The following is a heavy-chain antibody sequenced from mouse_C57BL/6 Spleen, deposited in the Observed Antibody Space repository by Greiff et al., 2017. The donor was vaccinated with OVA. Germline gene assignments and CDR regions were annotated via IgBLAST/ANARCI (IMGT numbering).Heavy chain of an antibody. V-gene: IGHV1-20*01. CDR3: ARSRGYGYDNYFDY. D-gene: IGHD2-2*01. CDR2: INPYNGDT. CDR1: GYSFTGYF. J-gene: IGHJ2*01. Sequence: EVQLKESGPELVKPGDSVKISCKASGYSFTGYFMNWVMQSHGKSLEWIGRINPYNGDTFYNQKFKGKATLTVDKSSSTAHMELRSLTSEDSAVYYCARSRGYGYDNYFDYWGQGTTLTVSS.